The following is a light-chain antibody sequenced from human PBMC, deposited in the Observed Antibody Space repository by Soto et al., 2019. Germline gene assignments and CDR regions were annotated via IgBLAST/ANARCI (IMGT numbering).Light chain of an antibody. CDR2: KAS. CDR1: QSISSW. V-gene: IGKV1-5*03. Sequence: DIQMTQSASTLSASVGDRVTITCRASQSISSWLAWYQQKPGKAPKLLIYKASTLETGVPSRFSGSGSRTEFTLTISSRQPADVAIYYCQHYASFSGTFGQGTKVDIK. CDR3: QHYASFSGT. J-gene: IGKJ1*01.